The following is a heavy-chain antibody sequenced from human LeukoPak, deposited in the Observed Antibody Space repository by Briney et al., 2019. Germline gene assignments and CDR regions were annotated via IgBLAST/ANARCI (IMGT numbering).Heavy chain of an antibody. D-gene: IGHD2-15*01. CDR1: GFTFSSYA. V-gene: IGHV3-23*01. CDR2: ISGSGGST. J-gene: IGHJ4*02. Sequence: PGGSLRLSCAASGFTFSSYAMSWVRQAPGKGLEWVSAISGSGGSTYYADSVKGRFTISRDNSKNTLYLQMNSLRAEDTAVYYCAKSPRYCSGGSCYSDYWGQGTLVTVSS. CDR3: AKSPRYCSGGSCYSDY.